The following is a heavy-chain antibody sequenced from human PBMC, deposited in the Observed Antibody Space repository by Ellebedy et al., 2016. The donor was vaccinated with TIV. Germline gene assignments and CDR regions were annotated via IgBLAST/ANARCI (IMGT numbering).Heavy chain of an antibody. J-gene: IGHJ4*02. D-gene: IGHD2-8*02. CDR1: GFTFSAYS. CDR3: ATRTEDYRKFDY. V-gene: IGHV3-21*04. CDR2: ISSSSSYI. Sequence: GESLKISCAVSGFTFSAYSMNWVRQAPGKGLEWVSSISSSSSYIYYADSVKGRFTISRDNSKNVLYLQMNSMRAEDTAVYYCATRTEDYRKFDYWGQGTLVTVSS.